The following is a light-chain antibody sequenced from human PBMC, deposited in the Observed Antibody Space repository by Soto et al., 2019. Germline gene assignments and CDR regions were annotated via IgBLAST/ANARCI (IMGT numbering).Light chain of an antibody. CDR3: QQSDSTPT. Sequence: DIQMTQSPYSLSASVGDRDTINCRASQNISSYLNWYQQKPGKAPKLLIYAASSLQSGVPSRFSGSGSGTDFTLTISCLQPEDFATYYCQQSDSTPTFGGGTKVDI. CDR2: AAS. CDR1: QNISSY. J-gene: IGKJ4*01. V-gene: IGKV1-39*01.